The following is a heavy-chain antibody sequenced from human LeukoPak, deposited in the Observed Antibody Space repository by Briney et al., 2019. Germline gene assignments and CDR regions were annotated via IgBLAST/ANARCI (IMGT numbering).Heavy chain of an antibody. CDR1: GDSIRSYY. CDR3: ATGVVVPAAFMDV. CDR2: ICYSGST. Sequence: SETLSLTCSVSGDSIRSYYWSWIRQPPGKGLEWIGYICYSGSTNYNPSLKSRVTISLDTSKNHFSLKLSSVTAADTAVYYCATGVVVPAAFMDVWGKGTTVTVSS. V-gene: IGHV4-59*01. D-gene: IGHD2-2*01. J-gene: IGHJ6*03.